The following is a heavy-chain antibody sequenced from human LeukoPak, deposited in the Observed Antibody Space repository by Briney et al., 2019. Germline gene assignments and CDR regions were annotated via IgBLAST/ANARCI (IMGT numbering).Heavy chain of an antibody. D-gene: IGHD3-22*01. V-gene: IGHV1-24*01. CDR3: AITSHYYDSSGLDY. Sequence: ASVRVSCKVSGYTLTELSMHWVRQAPGKGLEWMGGFDPEDGETIYAQKFQGRVTMTEDTSTDTAYMELSSLRSEDTAVYYCAITSHYYDSSGLDYWGQGTMVTVSS. J-gene: IGHJ4*02. CDR1: GYTLTELS. CDR2: FDPEDGET.